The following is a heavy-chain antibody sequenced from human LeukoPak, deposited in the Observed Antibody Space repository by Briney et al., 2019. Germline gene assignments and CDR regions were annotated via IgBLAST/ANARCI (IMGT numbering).Heavy chain of an antibody. V-gene: IGHV4-39*07. CDR3: ARGPLVDFDY. J-gene: IGHJ4*02. D-gene: IGHD1-26*01. Sequence: SETLSLTCTVSGGSISSSSYYWGWIRQPPGKGLEWIGSIYYSGSTYYNPSLKSRVTISVDTSKNQFSLKLSSATAADTAVYYCARGPLVDFDYWGQGTLVTVSS. CDR1: GGSISSSSYY. CDR2: IYYSGST.